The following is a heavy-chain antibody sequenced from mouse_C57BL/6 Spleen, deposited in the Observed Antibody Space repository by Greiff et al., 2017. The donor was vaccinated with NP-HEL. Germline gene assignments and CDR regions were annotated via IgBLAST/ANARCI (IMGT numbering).Heavy chain of an antibody. J-gene: IGHJ3*01. V-gene: IGHV1-22*01. CDR1: GYTFTDYN. D-gene: IGHD1-1*01. CDR3: ARRDYGSRATWFAY. Sequence: EVKLMESGPELVKPGASVKMSCKASGYTFTDYNMHWVKQSHGKSLEWIGYINPNNGGTSYNQKFKGKATLTVNKSSSTAYMELRSLTSEDSAVYYCARRDYGSRATWFAYWGQGTLVTVSA. CDR2: INPNNGGT.